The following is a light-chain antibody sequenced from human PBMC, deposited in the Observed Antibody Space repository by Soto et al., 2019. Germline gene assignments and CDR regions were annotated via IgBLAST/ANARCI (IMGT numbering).Light chain of an antibody. V-gene: IGKV3-15*01. CDR1: QSVSSN. CDR2: GAS. J-gene: IGKJ4*01. CDR3: QQYNNWPT. Sequence: EIVMTQSPATLSVSPGERATLSCRASQSVSSNLAWYQQKPGKALRLLIYGASTRATGIPASFSGSGSGTDFTLTISSLQSEDFPVYYWQQYNNWPTFGGGTKVEMK.